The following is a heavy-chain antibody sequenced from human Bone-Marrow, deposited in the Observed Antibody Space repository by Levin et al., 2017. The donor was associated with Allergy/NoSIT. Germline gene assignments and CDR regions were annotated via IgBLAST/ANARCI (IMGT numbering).Heavy chain of an antibody. V-gene: IGHV1-2*02. J-gene: IGHJ3*02. CDR2: FNPHNGDT. D-gene: IGHD3-10*01. Sequence: PAASVKVSCKASGYTFTGYYMHWVRQAPGQGLEWMAWFNPHNGDTHYAQKFQGRVTLTRDTSISTAYMDLSRLKSDDSAVYFCARETKLTDAFDIWGQGTMVIVSS. CDR1: GYTFTGYY. CDR3: ARETKLTDAFDI.